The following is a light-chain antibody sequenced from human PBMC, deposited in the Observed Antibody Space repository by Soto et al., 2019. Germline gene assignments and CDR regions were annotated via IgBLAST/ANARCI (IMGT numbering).Light chain of an antibody. CDR3: QQYYTNWT. CDR1: QSVLYSSNNKNY. J-gene: IGKJ1*01. CDR2: WAS. Sequence: DIVMTQSPDSLAVSLGERATINCKSNQSVLYSSNNKNYLAWYQQKPGQPPKLLIYWASTRESGVPDRFSGSGSGTDFTLTISSLQAEDVAVYYCQQYYTNWTFGQGTKVEIK. V-gene: IGKV4-1*01.